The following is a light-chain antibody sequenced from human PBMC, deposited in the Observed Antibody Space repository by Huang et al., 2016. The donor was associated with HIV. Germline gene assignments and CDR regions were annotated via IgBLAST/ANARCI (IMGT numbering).Light chain of an antibody. J-gene: IGKJ1*01. V-gene: IGKV2-28*01. CDR3: MQALQTPRT. Sequence: DIVMTQSPLSLSVTPGEPASISCTSNQSLLHSNDNHYLDWYLQKPGQSPQLLIYLGSSRAAGVPDRVSGSGSGTDFTLKISRVEAEDVGVYYCMQALQTPRTFGHGTKVEIK. CDR1: QSLLHSNDNHY. CDR2: LGS.